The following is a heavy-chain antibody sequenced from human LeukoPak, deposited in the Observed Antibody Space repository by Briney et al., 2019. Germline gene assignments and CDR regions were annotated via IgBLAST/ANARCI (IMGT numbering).Heavy chain of an antibody. CDR1: GFTVSSNY. V-gene: IGHV3-30*09. CDR2: ISYDGNNK. Sequence: PGGSLRLSCAASGFTVSSNYMSWVRQAPGKGLEWVAVISYDGNNKYYTDSVKGRFAISRDNSKNTLYLQMNSLRPEDTAVYYCVRDYCSGGRCYSAYWGQGTLVTFSS. D-gene: IGHD2-15*01. J-gene: IGHJ4*02. CDR3: VRDYCSGGRCYSAY.